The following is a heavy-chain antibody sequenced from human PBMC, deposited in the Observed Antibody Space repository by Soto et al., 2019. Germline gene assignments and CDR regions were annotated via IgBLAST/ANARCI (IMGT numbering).Heavy chain of an antibody. CDR3: TTGPRGYETQYYFDY. CDR1: GSGFIFSNAW. CDR2: IKTRTDGETT. Sequence: VPLVESGGGLVQPGGSLRLSCAASGSGFIFSNAWINWVRQAPGKGLEWVGRIKTRTDGETTDNAAPVKGRFIISRDDSKNTVYLQMNNLKIEDTAVYYCTTGPRGYETQYYFDYWGQGTLVTVSS. J-gene: IGHJ4*02. V-gene: IGHV3-15*07. D-gene: IGHD5-12*01.